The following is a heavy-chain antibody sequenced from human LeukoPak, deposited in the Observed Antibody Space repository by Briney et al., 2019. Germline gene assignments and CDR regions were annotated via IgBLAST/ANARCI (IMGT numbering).Heavy chain of an antibody. J-gene: IGHJ3*02. CDR2: NIPIFGTA. CDR1: GGTFSSYA. CDR3: ARDRQQLASDAFDI. V-gene: IGHV1-69*13. Sequence: ASVKVSCKASGGTFSSYAISWVRQAPGQGLEWMGENIPIFGTANYAQKFQGRVTITADESTSTAYMELSSLRSEDTAVYYCARDRQQLASDAFDIWGQGTMVTVSS. D-gene: IGHD6-13*01.